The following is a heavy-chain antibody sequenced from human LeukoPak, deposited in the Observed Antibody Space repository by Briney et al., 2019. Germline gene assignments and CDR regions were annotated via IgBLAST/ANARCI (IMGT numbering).Heavy chain of an antibody. CDR1: GDSINNYY. CDR2: IFYSGST. V-gene: IGHV4-39*07. CDR3: ARLGPIGAFDI. D-gene: IGHD2-21*01. Sequence: SETLSLTCTVSGDSINNYYWGWIRQPPGKGLEWIGNIFYSGSTYYSPSLRSRVTISLDTSRNQFSLKLSSVTAADTAVYYCARLGPIGAFDIWGQGTMVTVSS. J-gene: IGHJ3*02.